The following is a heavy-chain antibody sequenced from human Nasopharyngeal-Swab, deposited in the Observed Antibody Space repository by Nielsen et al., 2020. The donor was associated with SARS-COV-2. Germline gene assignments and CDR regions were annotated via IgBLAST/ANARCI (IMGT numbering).Heavy chain of an antibody. CDR2: ISWNSGSI. J-gene: IGHJ6*02. Sequence: GGSLRLSCAASGFTFSSYAMSWVRQAPGKGLEWVSGISWNSGSIGYADSVKGRFTISRDNAKNSLYLQMNSLRAEDTALYYCATLGGYSGYDSEYGMDVWGQGTTVTVSS. CDR3: ATLGGYSGYDSEYGMDV. V-gene: IGHV3-9*01. D-gene: IGHD5-12*01. CDR1: GFTFSSYA.